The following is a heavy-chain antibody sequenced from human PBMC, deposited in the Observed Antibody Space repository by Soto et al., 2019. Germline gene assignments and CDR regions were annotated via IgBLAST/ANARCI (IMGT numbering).Heavy chain of an antibody. CDR3: ARWGQHRGAIFGVVITYYYYYGMDV. Sequence: SETLSLTCAVSGGSISSSNWWSWVRQPPGKGLEWIGEIYHSGSTNYNPSLKSRVTISVDKSKNQFSLKLSSVTAADTAVYYCARWGQHRGAIFGVVITYYYYYGMDVWGQGTTVTVSS. D-gene: IGHD3-3*01. V-gene: IGHV4-4*02. J-gene: IGHJ6*02. CDR2: IYHSGST. CDR1: GGSISSSNW.